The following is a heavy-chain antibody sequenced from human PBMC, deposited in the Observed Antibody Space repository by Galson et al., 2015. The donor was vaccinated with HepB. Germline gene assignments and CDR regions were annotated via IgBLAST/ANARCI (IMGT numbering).Heavy chain of an antibody. Sequence: SLRLSCAATGFTFSSHGMNWVRQAPGKGLERVASSGGISDYIYYADSVKGRFTISRDNAKNSLYLEMKSLRAEDTALYYCARVFTLYGMYVWGQGATVTVSS. CDR2: SGGISDYI. CDR3: ARVFTLYGMYV. D-gene: IGHD2-15*01. V-gene: IGHV3-21*01. CDR1: GFTFSSHG. J-gene: IGHJ6*01.